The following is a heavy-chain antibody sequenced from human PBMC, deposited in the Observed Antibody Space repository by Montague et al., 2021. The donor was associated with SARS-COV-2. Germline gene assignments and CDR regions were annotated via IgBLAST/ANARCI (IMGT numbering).Heavy chain of an antibody. CDR2: MYYSGYT. D-gene: IGHD3-22*01. CDR1: GCSIRSSDYY. Sequence: SETLSLTCSVSGCSIRSSDYYWGWIRQPPGTGLEWIGTMYYSGYTYYHPSLKSRVTISLDTSKNQFYLRLNSVTAADTAVYYCVRLSMILVLWGQGTLVTVSS. CDR3: VRLSMILVL. V-gene: IGHV4-39*01. J-gene: IGHJ4*02.